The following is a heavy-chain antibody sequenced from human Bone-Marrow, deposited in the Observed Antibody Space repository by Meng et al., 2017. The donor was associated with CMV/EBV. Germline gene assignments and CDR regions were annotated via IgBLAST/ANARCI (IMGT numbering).Heavy chain of an antibody. CDR3: AKDGLRITIFGVVIKARGYYYGMAV. J-gene: IGHJ6*02. D-gene: IGHD3-3*01. CDR2: IWYDGSNK. CDR1: GFTFSSYG. V-gene: IGHV3-33*06. Sequence: SCAASGFTFSSYGMHWVRQAPGKGLDWVAVIWYDGSNKYYADSVKGRFTISRDNSKNTLYLQMNSLRAEDTAVYYCAKDGLRITIFGVVIKARGYYYGMAVWGQGTTVTVSS.